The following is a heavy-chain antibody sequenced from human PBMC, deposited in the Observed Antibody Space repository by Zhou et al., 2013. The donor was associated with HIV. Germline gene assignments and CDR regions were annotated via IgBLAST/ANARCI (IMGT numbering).Heavy chain of an antibody. Sequence: QVQLVQSGAEVKKPGSSVKVSCKASGGTFSSYAISWVRQAPGQGLEWMGRIIPILGIANYAQKFQGRVTITADKSTSTAYMELSSLRSEDTAVYYCARDPGLITMVQGVIITLDYWGQGTLVTVSS. CDR1: GGTFSSYA. CDR3: ARDPGLITMVQGVIITLDY. J-gene: IGHJ4*02. CDR2: IIPILGIA. V-gene: IGHV1-69*04. D-gene: IGHD3-10*01.